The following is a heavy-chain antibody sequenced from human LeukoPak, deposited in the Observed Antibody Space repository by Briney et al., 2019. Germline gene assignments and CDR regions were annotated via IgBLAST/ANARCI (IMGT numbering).Heavy chain of an antibody. Sequence: PSETLSLTCAVYGGSFSGYYWSWIRQPPGKGLEWIGEINHSGSTNYNPSLKSRVTISVDTSKNQFSLKLSSVTAADTAVYYCARVRTITMIVAFDPWGQGTLVTVSS. J-gene: IGHJ5*02. CDR3: ARVRTITMIVAFDP. V-gene: IGHV4-34*01. D-gene: IGHD3-22*01. CDR2: INHSGST. CDR1: GGSFSGYY.